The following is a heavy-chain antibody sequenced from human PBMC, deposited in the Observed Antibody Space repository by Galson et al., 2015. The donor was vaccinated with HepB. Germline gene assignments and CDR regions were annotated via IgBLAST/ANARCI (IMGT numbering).Heavy chain of an antibody. CDR3: ARDLRLGQLLWFGELLSAFDY. CDR1: GFTFSSYS. J-gene: IGHJ4*02. Sequence: SLRLSCAASGFTFSSYSMNWVRQAPGKGLEWVSYISSSSSTIYYADSVKGRFTISRDNAKNSLYLQMNSLRDEDTAVYYCARDLRLGQLLWFGELLSAFDYWGQGTLVTVSS. CDR2: ISSSSSTI. V-gene: IGHV3-48*02. D-gene: IGHD3-10*01.